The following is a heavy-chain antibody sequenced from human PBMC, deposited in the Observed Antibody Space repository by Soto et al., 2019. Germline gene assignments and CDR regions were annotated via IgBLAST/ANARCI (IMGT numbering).Heavy chain of an antibody. CDR1: GFTFTSSA. V-gene: IGHV1-58*02. CDR3: AALNDYGDPLDY. Sequence: SVKVSCKASGFTFTSSAMQWVRQARGQRLEWIGRIVVGSGNTNYAQKFQERVTITRDMSTSTAYMELSSLRSEDTAVYYCAALNDYGDPLDYWGQGTQVTVSS. D-gene: IGHD4-17*01. CDR2: IVVGSGNT. J-gene: IGHJ4*02.